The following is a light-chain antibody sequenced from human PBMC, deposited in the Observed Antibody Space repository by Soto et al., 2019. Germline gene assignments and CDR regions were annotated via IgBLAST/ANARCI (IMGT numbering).Light chain of an antibody. V-gene: IGKV3-20*01. Sequence: VLTHTPRMLLSVVALSFTLYSRASQSVSRSYLAWYQQKPGQAPRLLIYGASSRATGIPDRFSGSGSGTDFTLTISRLETEDFAVYYCQQYGSSLTLGGGTKVDIK. J-gene: IGKJ4*01. CDR3: QQYGSSLT. CDR1: QSVSRSY. CDR2: GAS.